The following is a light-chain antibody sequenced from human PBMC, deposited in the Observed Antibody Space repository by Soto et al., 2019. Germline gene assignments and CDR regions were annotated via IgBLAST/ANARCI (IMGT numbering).Light chain of an antibody. Sequence: DIVMTQSPDSLAVSLGERATINCKSSQSVLYSSNNKNYLAWYQQKPGQPPKLLIYWASTRESGVPDRFSGSGSGTDFTLTISSLQAEDVAVYYCQQYYSTPLTFGQGTRRRL. V-gene: IGKV4-1*01. J-gene: IGKJ5*01. CDR3: QQYYSTPLT. CDR2: WAS. CDR1: QSVLYSSNNKNY.